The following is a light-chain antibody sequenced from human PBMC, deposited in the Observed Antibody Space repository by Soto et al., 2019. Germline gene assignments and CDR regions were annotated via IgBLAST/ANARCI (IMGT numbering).Light chain of an antibody. Sequence: DIQMTQSPSTLSASVGDRVTITCRASQSISTWLAWYQQKPGKAPKLLIYKASSLEGGVPSRFGGSGSGTLFNITINSLHPDDIATYYCQQYNTYPLTVGGGTTVEIK. V-gene: IGKV1-5*03. CDR3: QQYNTYPLT. J-gene: IGKJ4*01. CDR2: KAS. CDR1: QSISTW.